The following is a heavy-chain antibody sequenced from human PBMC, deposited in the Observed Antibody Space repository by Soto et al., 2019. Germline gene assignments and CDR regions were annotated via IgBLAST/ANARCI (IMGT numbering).Heavy chain of an antibody. V-gene: IGHV3-23*01. CDR2: ISGSGGST. D-gene: IGHD3-3*01. CDR1: GFTFSSYA. Sequence: PGGSLRLSCAASGFTFSSYAMSWVRQAPGKGLEWVSAISGSGGSTYYADSVKGRFTISRDNSKNTLYLQMNSLRAEDTAVYYCAKTQGLTIFGVFYYFDYWGQGTLVTVSS. CDR3: AKTQGLTIFGVFYYFDY. J-gene: IGHJ4*02.